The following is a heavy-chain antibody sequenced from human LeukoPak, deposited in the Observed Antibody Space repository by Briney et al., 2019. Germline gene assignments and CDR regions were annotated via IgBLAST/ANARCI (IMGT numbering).Heavy chain of an antibody. CDR3: AKDLGIITFGGVIVPDFDY. J-gene: IGHJ4*02. CDR2: IRYDGSNK. CDR1: GFTFSSYG. D-gene: IGHD3-16*02. V-gene: IGHV3-30*02. Sequence: GGSLRLSCAASGFTFSSYGMHWVRQAPGKGLEWVAFIRYDGSNKYYADSVKGRFTISRDNSKNTLYLQMNSLRAEDTAVYYCAKDLGIITFGGVIVPDFDYWGQGTLVTVSS.